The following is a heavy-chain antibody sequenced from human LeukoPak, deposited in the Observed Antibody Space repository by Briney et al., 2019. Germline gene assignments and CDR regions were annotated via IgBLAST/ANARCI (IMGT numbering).Heavy chain of an antibody. J-gene: IGHJ6*02. CDR1: GFTFSSYA. Sequence: GGSLRLSCAASGFTFSSYAISWVRQAPGQGLEWMGGIIPILGTANYAQKFQGRVTITADESTSTAYMELSSLRSEDTAVYYCARDYWVKSDTAMVRLEKDYYYYGMDVWGQGTTVTVSS. D-gene: IGHD5-18*01. V-gene: IGHV1-69*01. CDR2: IIPILGTA. CDR3: ARDYWVKSDTAMVRLEKDYYYYGMDV.